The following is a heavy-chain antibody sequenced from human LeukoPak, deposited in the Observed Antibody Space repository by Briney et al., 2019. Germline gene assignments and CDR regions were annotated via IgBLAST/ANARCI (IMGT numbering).Heavy chain of an antibody. D-gene: IGHD3-22*01. V-gene: IGHV3-7*03. Sequence: GSLRLSCAASGFTLSSYWMSWVRQAPGKGLEWVANIRQDANEKYYVDSVKGRFTISRDNAKHSLYLQINSLRAEDTAVYYCARDRGADYYDSSGSWVGAFDIWGQGTMVAVSS. CDR2: IRQDANEK. CDR3: ARDRGADYYDSSGSWVGAFDI. CDR1: GFTLSSYW. J-gene: IGHJ3*02.